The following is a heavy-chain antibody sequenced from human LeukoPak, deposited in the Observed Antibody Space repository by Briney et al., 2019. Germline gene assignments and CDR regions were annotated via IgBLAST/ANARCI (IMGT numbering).Heavy chain of an antibody. CDR3: ARDANPYYYGSGSYRAFDY. CDR1: GYTFTGYY. Sequence: ASVKVSCKASGYTFTGYYMHWVRQAPGPGLEWMGWISAYNGHTNYAQKLQGRVTMTTDTSTSTAYMELRSLRSDDTAVYYCARDANPYYYGSGSYRAFDYWGQGTLVTVSS. V-gene: IGHV1-18*04. J-gene: IGHJ4*02. D-gene: IGHD3-10*01. CDR2: ISAYNGHT.